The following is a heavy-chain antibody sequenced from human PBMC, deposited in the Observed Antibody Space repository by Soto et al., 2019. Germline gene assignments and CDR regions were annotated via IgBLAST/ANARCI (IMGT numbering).Heavy chain of an antibody. CDR2: ISSSSSYI. V-gene: IGHV3-21*01. J-gene: IGHJ6*02. Sequence: EVQLVESGGGLVKPGGSLRLSCAASGFTFSSYSMNWVRQAPGKGLEWVSSISSSSSYIYYADSVKGRFTISRDNAKNSLYLQMNSLRAEDTAVYYCARVVDDFCSGYPDYYYGMDVWGQGTTVTVSS. D-gene: IGHD3-3*01. CDR3: ARVVDDFCSGYPDYYYGMDV. CDR1: GFTFSSYS.